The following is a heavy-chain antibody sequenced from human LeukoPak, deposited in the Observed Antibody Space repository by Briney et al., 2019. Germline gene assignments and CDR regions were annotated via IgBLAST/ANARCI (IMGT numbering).Heavy chain of an antibody. V-gene: IGHV3-30*04. CDR1: GFTFSSYA. CDR3: ARVGSGWEEYFQH. D-gene: IGHD6-19*01. Sequence: GRSLGLSCAAPGFTFSSYAMHWVRQAPGKGLEWVAVISYDGSNKYYADSVKGRFTISRDNSKNTLYLQMNSLRAEDTAVYYCARVGSGWEEYFQHWGQGTLVTVSS. CDR2: ISYDGSNK. J-gene: IGHJ1*01.